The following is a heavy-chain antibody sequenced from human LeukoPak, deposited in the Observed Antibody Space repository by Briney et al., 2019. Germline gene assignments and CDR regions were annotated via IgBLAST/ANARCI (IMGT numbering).Heavy chain of an antibody. CDR1: GGTFSSYT. V-gene: IGHV1-69*02. CDR3: ARAIFGVVIKDENAFDI. CDR2: IIPILGIV. Sequence: SVKVSCKASGGTFSSYTISWVRQAPGQGLEWMGRIIPILGIVNYAQKFQGRVTITADKSTSTAYMELSSLRSEDTAVYYCARAIFGVVIKDENAFDIWGQGTMVTVSS. J-gene: IGHJ3*02. D-gene: IGHD3-3*01.